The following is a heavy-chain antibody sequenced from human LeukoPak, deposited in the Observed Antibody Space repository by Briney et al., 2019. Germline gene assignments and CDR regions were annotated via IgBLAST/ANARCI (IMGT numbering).Heavy chain of an antibody. CDR2: ISDSRNT. CDR3: ASTRMVRGVITN. CDR1: GGSISSYY. Sequence: SETLSLTCTVSGGSISSYYWSWLRQPPGKGLEWIGYISDSRNTNHNPSLKSRVTISVDTSKNQFSLKLSSVTAADTAVYYCASTRMVRGVITNWGQGTLVTVSS. D-gene: IGHD3-10*01. J-gene: IGHJ4*02. V-gene: IGHV4-59*01.